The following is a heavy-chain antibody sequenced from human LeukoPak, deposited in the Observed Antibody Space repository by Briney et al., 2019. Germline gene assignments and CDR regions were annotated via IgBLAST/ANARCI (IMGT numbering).Heavy chain of an antibody. Sequence: GGSLRLSCAVSGFTFSRYGMHWVRQAPAKGPEWVALISYDGGNKDYVDSVKGRFTVSRDNSRNTLYLQLNSLRPEDTAVYYCAPVAGIEVDLDVWGQGTTVTVSS. J-gene: IGHJ6*02. CDR1: GFTFSRYG. V-gene: IGHV3-30*03. CDR2: ISYDGGNK. CDR3: APVAGIEVDLDV. D-gene: IGHD6-19*01.